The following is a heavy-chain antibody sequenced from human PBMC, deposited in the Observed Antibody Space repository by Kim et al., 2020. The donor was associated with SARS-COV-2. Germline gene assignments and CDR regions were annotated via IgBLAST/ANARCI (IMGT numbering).Heavy chain of an antibody. V-gene: IGHV3-7*01. D-gene: IGHD3-22*01. CDR3: ARDSVEYYYDSSGYRNFYYYYGMDV. J-gene: IGHJ6*02. CDR2: IKQDGSEK. Sequence: GGSLRLSWAASGFTFSSYWMSWVRQAPGKGLEWVANIKQDGSEKYYVDSVKGRFTISRDNAKNSLYLQMNSLRAEDTAVYYCARDSVEYYYDSSGYRNFYYYYGMDVWGQGTTVTVSS. CDR1: GFTFSSYW.